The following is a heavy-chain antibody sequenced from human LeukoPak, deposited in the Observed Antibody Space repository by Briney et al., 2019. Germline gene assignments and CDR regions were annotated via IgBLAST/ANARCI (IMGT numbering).Heavy chain of an antibody. J-gene: IGHJ6*03. CDR2: IIPIFGTA. CDR3: ARSMENVLSYYMDV. CDR1: GYTFTNYG. Sequence: SVKVSCKASGYTFTNYGIIWVRQAPGQGLEWMGGIIPIFGTANYAQKFQGRVTITADESTSTAYMELSSLRSDDTAVYYCARSMENVLSYYMDVWGEGTTVTVSS. V-gene: IGHV1-69*13. D-gene: IGHD2-8*01.